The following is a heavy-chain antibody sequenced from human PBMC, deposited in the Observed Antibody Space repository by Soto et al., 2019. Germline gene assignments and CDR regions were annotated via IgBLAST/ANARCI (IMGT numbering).Heavy chain of an antibody. Sequence: ASVKVSCKASGGTFSSYTISWVRQAPGQGLEWMGRIIPILGIANYAQKFQGRVTITADKSTSTAYMELSSLRSEDTAVYNCARPLYGDYFDYWGQGTLVTVSS. CDR1: GGTFSSYT. V-gene: IGHV1-69*02. J-gene: IGHJ4*02. CDR2: IIPILGIA. D-gene: IGHD4-17*01. CDR3: ARPLYGDYFDY.